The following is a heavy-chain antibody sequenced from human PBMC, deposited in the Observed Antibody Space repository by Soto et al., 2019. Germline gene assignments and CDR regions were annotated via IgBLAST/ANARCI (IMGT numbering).Heavy chain of an antibody. D-gene: IGHD3-22*01. Sequence: SETLSLTCTVSGGSIRSSSYYWGWIRQPPGKGLEWIGRIYYSGNTYYNPSLKSRVAISIDTSKNQFSLKLSSVTAADTAVYYCASPPAGYFSDSSGYFFDYWGQGTLVTVSS. CDR2: IYYSGNT. CDR1: GGSIRSSSYY. CDR3: ASPPAGYFSDSSGYFFDY. J-gene: IGHJ4*02. V-gene: IGHV4-39*01.